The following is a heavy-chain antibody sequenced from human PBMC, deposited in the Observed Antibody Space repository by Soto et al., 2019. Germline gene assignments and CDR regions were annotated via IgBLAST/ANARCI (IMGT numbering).Heavy chain of an antibody. Sequence: PSETLSLTCTVSGGSISSYYWSWIRQTPGKGLEWIGYVHDSWGPNYNPSLKSRVAISLDTSKSQFSLKLTSVTATDTAVYYCARQGFGALHCLVDVWGQGTTVTVCS. J-gene: IGHJ6*02. D-gene: IGHD3-10*01. V-gene: IGHV4-59*08. CDR1: GGSISSYY. CDR3: ARQGFGALHCLVDV. CDR2: VHDSWGP.